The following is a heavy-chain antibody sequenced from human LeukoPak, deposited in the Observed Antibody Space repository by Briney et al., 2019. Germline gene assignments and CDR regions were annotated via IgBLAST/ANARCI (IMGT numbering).Heavy chain of an antibody. V-gene: IGHV3-30*02. D-gene: IGHD3-10*01. Sequence: GGSLRLSCAASGFTFSSYGMHWVRQAPGKGLEWVAFIRYDGSNKDYADSVKGRFTISRDNSKNTLYLQMNSLRAEDTAVYYCARDLSFGAPYNWFDPWGQGTLVTVSS. CDR3: ARDLSFGAPYNWFDP. J-gene: IGHJ5*02. CDR2: IRYDGSNK. CDR1: GFTFSSYG.